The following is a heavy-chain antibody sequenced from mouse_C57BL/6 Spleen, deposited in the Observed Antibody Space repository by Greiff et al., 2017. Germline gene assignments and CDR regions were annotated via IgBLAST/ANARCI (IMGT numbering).Heavy chain of an antibody. CDR1: GYTFTSYW. J-gene: IGHJ1*03. CDR2: IDPSDSYT. CDR3: ARRDYYGSSYGGYFDV. D-gene: IGHD1-1*01. V-gene: IGHV1-59*01. Sequence: QVQLQQPGAELVRPGTSVKLSCKASGYTFTSYWMHWVKQRPGQGLEWIGVIDPSDSYTNYNQKFKGKATLTVDTSSSTAYMQLSSLTSEDSAVYYCARRDYYGSSYGGYFDVWGTGTTVTVSS.